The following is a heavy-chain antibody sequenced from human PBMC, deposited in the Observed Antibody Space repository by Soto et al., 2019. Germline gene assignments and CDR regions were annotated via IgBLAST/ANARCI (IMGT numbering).Heavy chain of an antibody. CDR2: IYHSGST. V-gene: IGHV4-4*02. J-gene: IGHJ4*02. Sequence: QVQLQESGPGLVKPSGTLSLTCAVSGGSISSSNWWSWVRQPPGKGLEWIGEIYHSGSTNYNPSLKSRGAISVDKSKKQYSLKLSSVTAADTAVYYCESTLRFLEWAYFDYWGQGNLVTVSS. D-gene: IGHD3-3*01. CDR3: ESTLRFLEWAYFDY. CDR1: GGSISSSNW.